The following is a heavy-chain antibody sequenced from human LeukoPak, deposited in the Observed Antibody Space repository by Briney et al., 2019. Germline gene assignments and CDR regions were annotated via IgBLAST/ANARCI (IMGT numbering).Heavy chain of an antibody. J-gene: IGHJ6*03. V-gene: IGHV4-59*12. CDR1: GGSISSYY. Sequence: SETLSLTCTVSGGSISSYYWSWIRQPPGKGLEWIGYIYHSGSTKYNPSLKSRVTISVDTSKNQFSLKLTSVTAADTAVYYCARLTYYRESNGYWEGGRRAYPYSSYLDVWGKGTTVIISS. CDR2: IYHSGST. CDR3: ARLTYYRESNGYWEGGRRAYPYSSYLDV. D-gene: IGHD3-22*01.